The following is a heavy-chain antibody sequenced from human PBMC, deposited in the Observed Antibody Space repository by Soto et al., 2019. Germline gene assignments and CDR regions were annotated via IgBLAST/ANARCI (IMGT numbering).Heavy chain of an antibody. CDR1: GFTFGSYA. CDR2: ISGSGRST. CDR3: AKDYSPFGYDDGDAFDL. J-gene: IGHJ3*01. Sequence: PGGSLRLSCAASGFTFGSYAMSWVRQAPGKGLEWVSIISGSGRSTNYADPVKGRFTISRDNSKNTLYVQMNSLRADDTAVYYCAKDYSPFGYDDGDAFDLWGQGTMVTVSS. V-gene: IGHV3-23*01. D-gene: IGHD5-12*01.